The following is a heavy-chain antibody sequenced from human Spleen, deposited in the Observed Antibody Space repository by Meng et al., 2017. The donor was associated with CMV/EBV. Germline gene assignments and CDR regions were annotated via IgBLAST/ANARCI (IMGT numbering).Heavy chain of an antibody. CDR1: GESLSGYY. CDR2: INHNGSI. CDR3: ARDSYYDFWSGRAFDI. D-gene: IGHD3-3*01. Sequence: GSLRLSCTVYGESLSGYYWSWIRQPPGMGLEWIGEINHNGSINYNPSLKSRVTLLVDTSKKQFSLKLRSVTAADTAVYYCARDSYYDFWSGRAFDIWGQGTMVTVSS. J-gene: IGHJ3*02. V-gene: IGHV4-34*01.